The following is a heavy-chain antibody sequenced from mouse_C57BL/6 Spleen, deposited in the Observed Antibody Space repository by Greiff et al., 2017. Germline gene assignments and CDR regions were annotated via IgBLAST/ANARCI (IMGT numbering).Heavy chain of an antibody. CDR1: GYSFTSYY. J-gene: IGHJ2*01. D-gene: IGHD4-1*01. V-gene: IGHV1-42*01. Sequence: EVQLQQSGPELVKPGASVKISCKASGYSFTSYYMNWVKQSPEKSLEWIGEINPSTGGTTYNQKFKAKATLTVDKSSSTAYMQLKSLTSEDSAVYYCARNNWDRFDYWGQGTTRTVSS. CDR3: ARNNWDRFDY. CDR2: INPSTGGT.